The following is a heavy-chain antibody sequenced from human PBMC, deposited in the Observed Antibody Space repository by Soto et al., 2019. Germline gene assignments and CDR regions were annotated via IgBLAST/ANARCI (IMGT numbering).Heavy chain of an antibody. CDR2: IKQDGSEK. CDR3: ARSFSSAFDY. J-gene: IGHJ4*02. CDR1: GFTLSSYW. Sequence: GGSLRLSCAASGFTLSSYWMSWVRQAPGKGLEWVANIKQDGSEKYYVDSVKGRFTISRDNAKNSLYLQMNSLRAEDTAVYYCARSFSSAFDYWGQGALVTVSS. V-gene: IGHV3-7*01. D-gene: IGHD6-25*01.